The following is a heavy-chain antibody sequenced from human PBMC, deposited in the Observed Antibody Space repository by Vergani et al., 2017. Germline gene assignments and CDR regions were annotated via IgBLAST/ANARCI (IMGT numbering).Heavy chain of an antibody. D-gene: IGHD3-9*01. CDR2: INSDGSST. V-gene: IGHV3-74*01. Sequence: EVQLVESGGGLVQPGGSLRLSCAASGFTFSSYWMHWVRQAPGKGLVWVSRINSDGSSTSYADSVKGRFTISRDNAKNTLYRQMNSLRAEDTAVYYCAREGVLRYFDWYRGGNAFDIWGQGTMVTVSS. CDR1: GFTFSSYW. J-gene: IGHJ3*02. CDR3: AREGVLRYFDWYRGGNAFDI.